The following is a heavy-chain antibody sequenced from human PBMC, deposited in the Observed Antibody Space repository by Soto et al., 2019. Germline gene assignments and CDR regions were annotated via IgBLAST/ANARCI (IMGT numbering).Heavy chain of an antibody. CDR1: GGSISSYY. CDR2: IYYSGST. CDR3: ARVVMVLGYDFWGGYQLGYFDY. Sequence: SETLSLTCTVSGGSISSYYWSWIRQPPGKGLEWIGYIYYSGSTNYNPSLKSRVTISVDTSKNQFSLKLSSVTAADTAVYYCARVVMVLGYDFWGGYQLGYFDYGGQGTLVTVPS. J-gene: IGHJ4*02. V-gene: IGHV4-59*01. D-gene: IGHD3-3*01.